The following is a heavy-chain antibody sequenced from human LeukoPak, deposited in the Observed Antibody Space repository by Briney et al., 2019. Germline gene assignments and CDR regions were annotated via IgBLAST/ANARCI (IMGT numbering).Heavy chain of an antibody. V-gene: IGHV1-24*01. CDR1: GYTLTELS. CDR3: ATDPPGTGAFDI. Sequence: GSSVTVSYMVSGYTLTELSLHCVSPAPGKGLESMGGFDPEDGETIYAQKFQSRVTMTEDTSTDTAYMELSSLRSEDTAVYYCATDPPGTGAFDIWGQGTMVTGSS. CDR2: FDPEDGET. J-gene: IGHJ3*02. D-gene: IGHD3-10*01.